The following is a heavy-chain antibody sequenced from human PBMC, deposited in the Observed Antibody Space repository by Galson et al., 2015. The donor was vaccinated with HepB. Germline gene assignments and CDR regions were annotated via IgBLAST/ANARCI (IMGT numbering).Heavy chain of an antibody. CDR2: ISSSSSYI. J-gene: IGHJ3*02. Sequence: SLRLSCAASGFTFSSYSMNWVRQAPGKGLEWVSSISSSSSYIYYADSVKGRFTISRDDAKNSLYLQMNSLRAEDTTVYYCARDRGGWAFDIWGQGTMVTVSS. CDR3: ARDRGGWAFDI. CDR1: GFTFSSYS. V-gene: IGHV3-21*01. D-gene: IGHD3-10*01.